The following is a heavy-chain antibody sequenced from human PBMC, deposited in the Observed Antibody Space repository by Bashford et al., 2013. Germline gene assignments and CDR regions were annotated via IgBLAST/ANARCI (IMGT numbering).Heavy chain of an antibody. Sequence: SVKVSCKASGGTFSSYAISWVRQAPGQGLEWMGRIIPILGIANYAQKFQGRVTITADKSTSTAYMELSSLRSEDTAVYYCARDQAQWELGWSPGEYYYYGMDVWGQGTTVTVSS. CDR3: ARDQAQWELGWSPGEYYYYGMDV. J-gene: IGHJ6*02. V-gene: IGHV1-69*04. CDR2: IIPILGIA. D-gene: IGHD1-26*01. CDR1: GGTFSSYA.